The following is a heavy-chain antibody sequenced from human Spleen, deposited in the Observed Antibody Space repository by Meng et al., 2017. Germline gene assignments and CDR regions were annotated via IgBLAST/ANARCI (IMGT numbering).Heavy chain of an antibody. CDR2: INYGGTA. D-gene: IGHD2-2*01. V-gene: IGHV4-39*01. CDR3: ARLRDCSTSCYFDP. J-gene: IGHJ5*02. Sequence: QPQLQESGPGLVKPSEALSLTCGVSGDYIGTGAYYWAWIRQPPGKGLEWIGSINYGGTAYYASSLTSRVIISVDTSKNQFSLRLNSVTAADAAVYYCARLRDCSTSCYFDPWGQGTLVTVSS. CDR1: GDYIGTGAYY.